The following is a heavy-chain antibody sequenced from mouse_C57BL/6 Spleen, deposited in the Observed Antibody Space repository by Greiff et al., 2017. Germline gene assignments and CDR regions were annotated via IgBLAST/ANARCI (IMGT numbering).Heavy chain of an antibody. CDR3: ARLGTAVLATGHAMDY. J-gene: IGHJ4*01. CDR2: IFPGSGST. Sequence: QVQLKESGAELMKPGASVKLSCKATGYTFTGYWIEWVKQRPGHGLEWIGEIFPGSGSTNYNEKFKGKATFTADTSSNTAYMQLSSLTTEDAAIYCCARLGTAVLATGHAMDYWGQGTSVTVSS. D-gene: IGHD1-1*01. V-gene: IGHV1-9*01. CDR1: GYTFTGYW.